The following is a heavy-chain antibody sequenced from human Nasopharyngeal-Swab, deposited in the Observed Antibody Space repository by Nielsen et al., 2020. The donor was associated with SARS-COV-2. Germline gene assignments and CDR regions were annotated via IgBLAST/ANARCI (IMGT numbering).Heavy chain of an antibody. CDR1: GFTFSSYW. Sequence: GGSLRLSCAASGFTFSSYWMHWVRQAPGKGLVWVSRINSDGSSTSYADSVKGRFTISRDNAKNTLYLQMNSLRAEDTAVYYCARDLRFFTPSNYYYYGMDVWGQGTTVIVSS. J-gene: IGHJ6*02. D-gene: IGHD3-3*01. CDR3: ARDLRFFTPSNYYYYGMDV. V-gene: IGHV3-74*01. CDR2: INSDGSST.